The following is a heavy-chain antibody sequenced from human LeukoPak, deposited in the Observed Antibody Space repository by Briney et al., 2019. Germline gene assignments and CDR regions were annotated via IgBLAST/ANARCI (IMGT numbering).Heavy chain of an antibody. J-gene: IGHJ4*02. D-gene: IGHD6-19*01. Sequence: SETLSLTCTVSGGSISIFYWSWIRQPPGKGLEWIGDIYYSGTTNYNPSLKSRLTISLDTSKNQFSLRRTSVTAADTAVYYCARIDAVAATPTSFDYWGQGTLVTVSS. V-gene: IGHV4-59*01. CDR3: ARIDAVAATPTSFDY. CDR2: IYYSGTT. CDR1: GGSISIFY.